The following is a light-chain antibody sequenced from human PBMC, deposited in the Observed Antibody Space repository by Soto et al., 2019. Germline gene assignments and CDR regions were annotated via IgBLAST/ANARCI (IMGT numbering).Light chain of an antibody. CDR3: QQYNNWPL. Sequence: EIVMTQSPATLSVSPGERATLYCRASQSVSSNLAWYQQKPGQAPRLLIYGASTRATGIPARFSGSGSGTEFTLTISSLQSEDFAVYYCQQYNNWPLFGQGTKVDIK. CDR2: GAS. J-gene: IGKJ1*01. V-gene: IGKV3-15*01. CDR1: QSVSSN.